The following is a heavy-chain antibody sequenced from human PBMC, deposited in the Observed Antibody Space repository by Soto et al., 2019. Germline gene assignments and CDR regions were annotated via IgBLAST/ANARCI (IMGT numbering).Heavy chain of an antibody. V-gene: IGHV4-59*08. J-gene: IGHJ4*02. Sequence: SETLSLTCTVSGGSISSYYWSWIRQPPGKGVEWIGYIYYSGSTNYNPSLKSRVTISVDTSKNQFSLKLSSVTAADTAVYYCARLYEVTIFGVVMDYFDYWGEGTLVTVSS. D-gene: IGHD3-3*01. CDR3: ARLYEVTIFGVVMDYFDY. CDR2: IYYSGST. CDR1: GGSISSYY.